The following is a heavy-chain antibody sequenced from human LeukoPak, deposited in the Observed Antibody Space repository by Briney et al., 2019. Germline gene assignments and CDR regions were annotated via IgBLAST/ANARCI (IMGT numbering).Heavy chain of an antibody. CDR2: IYYNGST. D-gene: IGHD2-15*01. J-gene: IGHJ4*02. CDR1: GGSISSGGYY. Sequence: SQTLSLTCTVSGGSISSGGYYWSWIRQHPGKGLEWIGYIYYNGSTYYNPSLKSRVTISVDTSKNQFSLKLSSVTAADTAVYYCARSAARGPHYFDYWGQGTLVTVSS. V-gene: IGHV4-31*03. CDR3: ARSAARGPHYFDY.